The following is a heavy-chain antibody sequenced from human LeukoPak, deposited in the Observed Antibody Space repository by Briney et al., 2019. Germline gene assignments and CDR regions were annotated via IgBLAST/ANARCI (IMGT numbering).Heavy chain of an antibody. V-gene: IGHV4-34*01. Sequence: SETLSLTCAVYGGSFSGYYWSWIRQPPGKGLEWIGEINHSGSTNYNPSLKSRVTISVDTSKNQFSLKLSSVTAADTAVYYCAERMITFGGVHRSDAFDIWGQGTMVTVSS. D-gene: IGHD3-16*01. CDR2: INHSGST. CDR3: AERMITFGGVHRSDAFDI. J-gene: IGHJ3*02. CDR1: GGSFSGYY.